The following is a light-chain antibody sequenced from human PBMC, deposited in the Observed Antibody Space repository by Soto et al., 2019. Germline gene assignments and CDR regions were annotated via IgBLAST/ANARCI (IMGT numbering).Light chain of an antibody. CDR1: SSDVGSYNL. Sequence: QSALTQPASVSGSPGQSITISCTGTSSDVGSYNLVSWYQQHPGKAPKLMIYEVSKRPSGVSNRFSGSKSGNTASLTISGLQAEDEADYYCRSYAGSSTLGVFGTGTKLTVL. V-gene: IGLV2-23*02. CDR3: RSYAGSSTLGV. CDR2: EVS. J-gene: IGLJ1*01.